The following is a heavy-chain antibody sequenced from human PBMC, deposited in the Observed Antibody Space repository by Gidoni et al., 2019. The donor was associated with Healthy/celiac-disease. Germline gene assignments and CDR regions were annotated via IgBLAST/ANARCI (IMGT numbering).Heavy chain of an antibody. Sequence: QVQLVQSAAEVKKPGSAVKVHCKASGGTLRSYAISWVRQAPGQGREWMVGIIPIFGTANYAQKFQGRVTITAGESTSTAYMELSSLRSEDTAVYYCARSLQYYYDSSGYYFETGYWGQGTLVTVSS. CDR3: ARSLQYYYDSSGYYFETGY. D-gene: IGHD3-22*01. V-gene: IGHV1-69*01. CDR1: GGTLRSYA. J-gene: IGHJ4*02. CDR2: IIPIFGTA.